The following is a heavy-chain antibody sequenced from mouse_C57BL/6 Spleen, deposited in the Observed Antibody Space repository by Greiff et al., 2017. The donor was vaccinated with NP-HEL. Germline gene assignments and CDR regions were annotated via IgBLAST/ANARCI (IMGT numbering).Heavy chain of an antibody. CDR2: IYPGGGYT. CDR1: GYTFTNYW. Sequence: QVQLQQSGAELVRPGTSVKMSCKASGYTFTNYWIGWAKQRPGHGLEWIGDIYPGGGYTNYNEKFKGKATLTADKSSSTAYMQFSSLTSEDSAIYYCARGDDYGYFDVWGTGTTVTVSS. D-gene: IGHD2-3*01. CDR3: ARGDDYGYFDV. V-gene: IGHV1-63*01. J-gene: IGHJ1*03.